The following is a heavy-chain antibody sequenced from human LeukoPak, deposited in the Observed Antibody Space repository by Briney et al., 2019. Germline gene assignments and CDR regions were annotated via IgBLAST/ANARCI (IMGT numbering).Heavy chain of an antibody. V-gene: IGHV4-34*01. J-gene: IGHJ4*02. CDR3: VRGRQGHY. CDR2: INDSGST. CDR1: GGSFSGHY. Sequence: SETLSLTCAVYGGSFSGHYWTWVRQPPGKGLEWIGEINDSGSTNHNPSLKGRVTISVDTSKNQFSLELSSVTAADTAVYYCVRGRQGHYWGQGTLVTVSS.